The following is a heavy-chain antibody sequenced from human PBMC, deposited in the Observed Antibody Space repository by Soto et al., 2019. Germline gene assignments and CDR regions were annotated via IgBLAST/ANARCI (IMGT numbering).Heavy chain of an antibody. D-gene: IGHD2-15*01. CDR2: ISAYNGNT. J-gene: IGHJ4*01. CDR3: PRDPSVYCSGGSCPSYFDS. V-gene: IGHV1-18*01. CDR1: RYTFTSYG. Sequence: QVQLVQSGAEVKNPGASVKVSCKASRYTFTSYGITWVRQAPGQGLEWMGWISAYNGNTNYAQKLQGRVTMTTDTSTRTAYMELRSLRSDDTAVYYCPRDPSVYCSGGSCPSYFDSWGLVTLVTVSS.